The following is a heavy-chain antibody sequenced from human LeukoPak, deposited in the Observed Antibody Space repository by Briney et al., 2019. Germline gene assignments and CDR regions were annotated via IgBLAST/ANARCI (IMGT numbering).Heavy chain of an antibody. V-gene: IGHV3-48*01. CDR1: GFTFSSYS. Sequence: GGSLRLSCAASGFTFSSYSMNWVRQAPGKGLEWVSYISSSSSTIYYADSVKGRFTISRDNAKNSLYLQMNSLRAEDTAVYYCARAGRGGDGYKAFDYWGQGTLVTASS. J-gene: IGHJ4*02. D-gene: IGHD5-24*01. CDR2: ISSSSSTI. CDR3: ARAGRGGDGYKAFDY.